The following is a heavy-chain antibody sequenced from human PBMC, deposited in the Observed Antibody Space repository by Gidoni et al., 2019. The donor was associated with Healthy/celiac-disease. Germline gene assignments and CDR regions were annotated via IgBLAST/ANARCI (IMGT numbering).Heavy chain of an antibody. D-gene: IGHD2-15*01. V-gene: IGHV4-34*01. CDR2: INHSGST. J-gene: IGHJ4*02. Sequence: QVQLQQWGAGLLKPSETLSLTCAVYGGSFSGYYGSWIRQPPGKGLEWIGEINHSGSTNYNPSLKSRVTISVDTSKNQFSLKLSSVTAADTAVYYCARGGRWSYFDYWGQGTLVTVSS. CDR3: ARGGRWSYFDY. CDR1: GGSFSGYY.